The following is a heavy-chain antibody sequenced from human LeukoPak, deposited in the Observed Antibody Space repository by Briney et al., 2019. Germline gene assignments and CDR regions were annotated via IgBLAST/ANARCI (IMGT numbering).Heavy chain of an antibody. CDR1: GYTFTGYY. CDR3: ASCYYYGSGSYEPFDY. CDR2: IIPILGIA. D-gene: IGHD3-10*01. J-gene: IGHJ4*02. V-gene: IGHV1-69*02. Sequence: ASVKVSCKASGYTFTGYYMHWVRQAPGQGLEWMGRIIPILGIANYAQKFQGRVTITADKSTSTAYMELSSLRSEDTAVYYCASCYYYGSGSYEPFDYWGQGTLVTVSS.